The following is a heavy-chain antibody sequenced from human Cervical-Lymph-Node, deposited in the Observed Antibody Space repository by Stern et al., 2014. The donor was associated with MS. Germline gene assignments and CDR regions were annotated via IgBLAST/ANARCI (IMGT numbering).Heavy chain of an antibody. D-gene: IGHD2-8*02. Sequence: VQLVQSGAEVKKPGASVRVSCKASGYTFTTYYMHWARQAPGQGLEWLGTINPSSGGTTYAQRFQGRVTMTRDTSTSTVYMELSSLRSEDTAVYYCAKGDTGFSYGLDVWGQGTTVTVSS. V-gene: IGHV1-46*01. CDR1: GYTFTTYY. CDR3: AKGDTGFSYGLDV. CDR2: INPSSGGT. J-gene: IGHJ6*02.